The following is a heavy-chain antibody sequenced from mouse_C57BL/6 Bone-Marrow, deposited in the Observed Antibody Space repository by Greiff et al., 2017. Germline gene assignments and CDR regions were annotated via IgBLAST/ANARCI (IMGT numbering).Heavy chain of an antibody. CDR3: TYYGSADY. CDR2: IDPENGDT. CDR1: GFNIKDDY. D-gene: IGHD1-1*01. V-gene: IGHV14-4*01. Sequence: EVQLQQSGAELVRPGASVKLSCTASGFNIKDDYMHWVKQRPEQGLEWIGWIDPENGDTEYASKFQGKAAITADTSSNTAYLQLSSLTSEDTAVYYCTYYGSADYWGRGTTLTVSS. J-gene: IGHJ2*01.